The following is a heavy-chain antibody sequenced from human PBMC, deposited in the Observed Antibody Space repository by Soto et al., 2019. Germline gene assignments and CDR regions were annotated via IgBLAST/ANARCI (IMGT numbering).Heavy chain of an antibody. J-gene: IGHJ1*01. D-gene: IGHD1-26*01. CDR3: ARGSGSYLLPGAEYFQH. CDR2: MNPNSGNT. Sequence: ASVKVSCKASGYTFTSYDINWVRQATGQGLEWMGWMNPNSGNTNYAQKLQGRVTMTTDTSTSTAYMELRSLRSDDTAVYYCARGSGSYLLPGAEYFQHWGQGTLVTV. CDR1: GYTFTSYD. V-gene: IGHV1-8*01.